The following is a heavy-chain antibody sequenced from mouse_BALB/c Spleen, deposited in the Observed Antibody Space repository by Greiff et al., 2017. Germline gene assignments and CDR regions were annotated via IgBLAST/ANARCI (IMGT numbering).Heavy chain of an antibody. Sequence: QVQLKQSGAELMKPGASVKISCKATGYTFSSYWIEWVKQRPGHGLEWIGEILPGSGSTNYNEKFKGKATFTADTSSNTAYMQLSSLTSEDSAVYYCARWGNYYGYWYFDVWGAGTTVTVSS. J-gene: IGHJ1*01. CDR3: ARWGNYYGYWYFDV. CDR1: GYTFSSYW. V-gene: IGHV1-9*01. CDR2: ILPGSGST. D-gene: IGHD1-1*01.